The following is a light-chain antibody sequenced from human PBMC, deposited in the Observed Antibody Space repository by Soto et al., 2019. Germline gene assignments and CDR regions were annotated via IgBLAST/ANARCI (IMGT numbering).Light chain of an antibody. V-gene: IGKV3-11*01. J-gene: IGKJ2*01. CDR3: QQRSYWPPYT. CDR1: QSVSSY. CDR2: DAS. Sequence: EIVLTQSPATLSSSTGERDTLSCRASQSVSSYLAWYQQKPGQAPRLLIYDASTRATGIPARFSGSGSGTDFIQTNSSLAPQEFAVYYCQQRSYWPPYTFGQGTKLEIK.